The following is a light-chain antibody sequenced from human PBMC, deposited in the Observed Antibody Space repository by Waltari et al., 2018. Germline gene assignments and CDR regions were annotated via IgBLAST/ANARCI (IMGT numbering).Light chain of an antibody. J-gene: IGKJ2*01. Sequence: DIQMTQSPSSLSASVGDRVTITCQASQDISKYLNWYQHKSGKAPKLLIYDASNFERGVPSRFRGYGSGTNFTFSISSLQPEDFATYFCQQHHELQTFGQGTKLDIK. CDR1: QDISKY. CDR2: DAS. CDR3: QQHHELQT. V-gene: IGKV1-33*01.